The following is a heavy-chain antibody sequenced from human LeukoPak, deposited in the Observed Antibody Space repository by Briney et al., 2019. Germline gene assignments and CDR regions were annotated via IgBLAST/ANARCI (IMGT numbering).Heavy chain of an antibody. CDR3: TSLPVLRYFDWLGYYYMDV. V-gene: IGHV3-73*01. CDR1: GFTFSGSA. CDR2: IRSKANSYAT. J-gene: IGHJ6*03. Sequence: GGSLKLSCAASGFTFSGSAMHWVRQASGKGLEWVGRIRSKANSYATAYAASVKGRFTISRDDSKNTAYLQMNSLKTEDTAVYYCTSLPVLRYFDWLGYYYMDVWGKGTTVTVSS. D-gene: IGHD3-9*01.